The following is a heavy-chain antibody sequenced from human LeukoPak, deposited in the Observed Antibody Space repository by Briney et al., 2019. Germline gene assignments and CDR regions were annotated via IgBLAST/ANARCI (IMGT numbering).Heavy chain of an antibody. CDR1: GYTFTSYG. J-gene: IGHJ4*02. D-gene: IGHD3-10*01. CDR3: AGGPYYYGSGSYFDY. CDR2: ISAYNGNT. Sequence: ASVKVSCKASGYTFTSYGISWVRQAPGQGLEWMGWISAYNGNTNYAQKFQGRVTMTEDTSTDTAYMELSSLRSEDTAVYYCAGGPYYYGSGSYFDYWGQGTLVTVSS. V-gene: IGHV1-18*01.